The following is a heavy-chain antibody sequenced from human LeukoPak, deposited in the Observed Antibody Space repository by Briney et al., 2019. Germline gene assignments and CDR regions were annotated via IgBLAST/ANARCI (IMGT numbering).Heavy chain of an antibody. CDR3: AKNSIRQAARSLLGY. V-gene: IGHV4-4*07. D-gene: IGHD6-6*01. Sequence: PSETLSLTCTVSGGSISSYYWSWIRQPAGKGLEWIGRIYTSGSTNYNPSLKSRVTMSVDTSKNQFSLKLSSVTAADTAVYYCAKNSIRQAARSLLGYWGQGTLVTVSS. CDR1: GGSISSYY. CDR2: IYTSGST. J-gene: IGHJ4*02.